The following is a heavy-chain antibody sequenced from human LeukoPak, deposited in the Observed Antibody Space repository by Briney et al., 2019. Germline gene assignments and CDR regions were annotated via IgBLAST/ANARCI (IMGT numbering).Heavy chain of an antibody. CDR1: GFTVSSNE. Sequence: PGGSLRLSCAASGFTVSSNEMSWVRQAPGKGLEWVSSISGGSTYYADSVKGRFTISRDNAKNSLYLQMNSLRAEDTAVYYCARVWGIAVAGTLDYWGQGTLVTVSS. CDR3: ARVWGIAVAGTLDY. V-gene: IGHV3-38-3*01. CDR2: ISGGST. D-gene: IGHD6-19*01. J-gene: IGHJ4*02.